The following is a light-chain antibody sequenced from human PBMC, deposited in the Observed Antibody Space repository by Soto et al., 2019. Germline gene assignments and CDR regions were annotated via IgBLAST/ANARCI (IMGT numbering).Light chain of an antibody. CDR3: QGYKSPPFT. CDR1: RAINDY. J-gene: IGKJ3*01. V-gene: IGKV1-27*01. Sequence: DIQMTQFPSSLSASVGDRVTITCRASRAINDYVAWYQQKPGKSPNLLIFAASSLESGVPSRFSGSGSGTEFTLTISSLQPEDVATYYCQGYKSPPFTFSHGTKVEMK. CDR2: AAS.